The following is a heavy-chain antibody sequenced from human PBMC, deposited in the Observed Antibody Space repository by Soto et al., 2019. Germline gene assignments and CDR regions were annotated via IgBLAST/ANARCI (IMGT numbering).Heavy chain of an antibody. CDR1: VDSVTSTSYY. D-gene: IGHD3-3*01. V-gene: IGHV4-61*01. CDR2: SYYNGKN. J-gene: IGHJ5*01. CDR3: AREGGVLRLSNWFDS. Sequence: PSETLSLTCTFSVDSVTSTSYYWSWVRQSPGRGLEWLGYSYYNGKNNYNPSIKSRVTISVDTYKNQFSLKLTSLTAAATGVYYCAREGGVLRLSNWFDSWGQGIQVTVSS.